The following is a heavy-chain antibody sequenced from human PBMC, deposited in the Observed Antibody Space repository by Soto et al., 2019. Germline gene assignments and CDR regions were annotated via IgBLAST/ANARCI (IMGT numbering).Heavy chain of an antibody. Sequence: TVGSLRHSWAASGFTCSSYGMHWVRQAPGKGLEWVAVIWYDGSNKYYADSVKGRFTISRDNSKNTLYLQMNSLRAEDTAVYYCARGSGSGGDAFDIWGQGTMVTVSS. J-gene: IGHJ3*02. D-gene: IGHD1-26*01. CDR1: GFTCSSYG. CDR3: ARGSGSGGDAFDI. V-gene: IGHV3-33*01. CDR2: IWYDGSNK.